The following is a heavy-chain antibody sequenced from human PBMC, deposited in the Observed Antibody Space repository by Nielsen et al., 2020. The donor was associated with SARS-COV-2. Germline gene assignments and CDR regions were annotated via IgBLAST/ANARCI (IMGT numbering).Heavy chain of an antibody. D-gene: IGHD3-22*01. Sequence: ASVKVSCKASGYTFTSYYMHWVRQAPGQGLEWMGIINPSGGSTSYAQKFQGRVTITADKSTSTAYVELSSLRSEDTAVYYCARIYDSSGYSYYYYGMDVWGQGTTVTVSS. V-gene: IGHV1-46*01. CDR3: ARIYDSSGYSYYYYGMDV. CDR2: INPSGGST. J-gene: IGHJ6*02. CDR1: GYTFTSYY.